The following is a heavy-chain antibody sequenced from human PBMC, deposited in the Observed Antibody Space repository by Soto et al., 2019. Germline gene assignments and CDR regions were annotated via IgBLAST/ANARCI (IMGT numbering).Heavy chain of an antibody. CDR1: XYTFTSYX. V-gene: IGHV1-46*01. D-gene: IGHD2-8*01. CDR2: INPSSGRT. Sequence: VKVSCKASXYTFTSYXXXXXRQAPGQGLEWMGIINPSSGRTSYAQNFQGRVTMTSDTSTSIVXMEMSSLKSEDTAVYYCARDHNFXXXLYAMDVWGXXTXVTVSS. CDR3: ARDHNFXXXLYAMDV. J-gene: IGHJ6*02.